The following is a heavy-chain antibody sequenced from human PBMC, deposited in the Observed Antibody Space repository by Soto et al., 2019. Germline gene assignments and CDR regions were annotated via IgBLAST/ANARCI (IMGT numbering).Heavy chain of an antibody. CDR3: ARGNKYYSYGMDV. V-gene: IGHV1-18*01. D-gene: IGHD1-1*01. J-gene: IGHJ6*02. CDR1: GYILSTYG. Sequence: QVQLVQSGAGVRKPGASVRVSCRASGYILSTYGISWIRQAPGEGLEWMGWISTYDGDTSYAHNLQGRLTMTTETSTNTAYMELRNLRSDDTAIYYCARGNKYYSYGMDVWGQGTTVTVFS. CDR2: ISTYDGDT.